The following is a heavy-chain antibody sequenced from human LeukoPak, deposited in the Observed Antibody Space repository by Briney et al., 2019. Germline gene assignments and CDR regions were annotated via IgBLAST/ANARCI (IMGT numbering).Heavy chain of an antibody. CDR3: AKELYTTNHFDS. D-gene: IGHD2-2*02. CDR1: GFTFDDHG. V-gene: IGHV3-9*01. Sequence: GGSLRLSRAASGFTFDDHGMHWVRQGPGKGLEWVSGISWNGGSTGYADSVKGRFTISRDNTKNSLYLQMNSLRAEDTAFYFCAKELYTTNHFDSWGHGTLVTVSS. CDR2: ISWNGGST. J-gene: IGHJ4*01.